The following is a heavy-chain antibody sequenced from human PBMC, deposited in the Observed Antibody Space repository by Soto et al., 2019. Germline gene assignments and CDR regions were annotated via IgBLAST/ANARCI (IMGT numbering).Heavy chain of an antibody. CDR2: INHSGST. CDR1: GGSFSCYY. V-gene: IGHV4-34*01. J-gene: IGHJ5*02. Sequence: SETLSRTCAVYGGSFSCYYWSWIRQPPGKGLELIGEINHSGSTNYNPSLKSRVTISVDTSKNQFSLKLSSVTAADTAVYYWARFAARTTVTTLNWFDPWGQGTLVTVSS. D-gene: IGHD4-4*01. CDR3: ARFAARTTVTTLNWFDP.